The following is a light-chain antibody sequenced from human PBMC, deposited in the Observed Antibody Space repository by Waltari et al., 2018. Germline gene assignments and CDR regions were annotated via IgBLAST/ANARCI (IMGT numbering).Light chain of an antibody. CDR1: SSDIGAYNF. CDR3: SSYVASSTLWV. Sequence: QSALTQPASVSGSPGQSITISCTGTSSDIGAYNFVSWYQQDPGKAPKGLIYEVTNRPSGVSDRFSGSKSGNTASLTISGLQAEDEGHYYCSSYVASSTLWVFGGGTKLTVL. V-gene: IGLV2-14*01. J-gene: IGLJ3*02. CDR2: EVT.